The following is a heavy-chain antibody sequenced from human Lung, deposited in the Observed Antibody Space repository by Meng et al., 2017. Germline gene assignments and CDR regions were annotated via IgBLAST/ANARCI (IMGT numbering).Heavy chain of an antibody. Sequence: QLQPQQARSGWVDPHQSLSRAVSISGDSVASIRLPGNGSSKKKARVHMGRAKADNRSKWCSDYATSVRSRITINADTSKNQFSLQLNSLTPEDTAVYYCTGVGHKNWFDSWGQGTLVTVSS. V-gene: IGHV6-1*01. CDR3: TGVGHKNWFDS. J-gene: IGHJ5*01. D-gene: IGHD2-21*01. CDR2: ADNRSKWCS. CDR1: GDSVASIRLP.